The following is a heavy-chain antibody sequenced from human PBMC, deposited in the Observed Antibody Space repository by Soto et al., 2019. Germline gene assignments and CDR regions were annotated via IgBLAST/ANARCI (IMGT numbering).Heavy chain of an antibody. CDR2: IYYSGST. J-gene: IGHJ5*02. D-gene: IGHD3-22*01. V-gene: IGHV4-31*03. Sequence: PSETLSLTCTVSGGSISSGGYYWSWIRQHPGKGLEWIGYIYYSGSTYYNPSLKSRVTISVDTSKNQFSLKLSSVTAADTAVYYCARAAASRQYEYDSSGYLFDPWGQGALVTVS. CDR3: ARAAASRQYEYDSSGYLFDP. CDR1: GGSISSGGYY.